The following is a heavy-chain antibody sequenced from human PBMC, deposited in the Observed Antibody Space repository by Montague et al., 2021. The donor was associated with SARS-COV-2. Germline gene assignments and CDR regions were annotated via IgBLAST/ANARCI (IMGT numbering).Heavy chain of an antibody. Sequence: YAVSVKSRITINPDTSKNQISLQLNSVTPEYTAVYYCARDPDDDSQGAFDIWGQGTMVTVAS. D-gene: IGHD3-22*01. CDR3: ARDPDDDSQGAFDI. V-gene: IGHV6-1*01. J-gene: IGHJ3*02.